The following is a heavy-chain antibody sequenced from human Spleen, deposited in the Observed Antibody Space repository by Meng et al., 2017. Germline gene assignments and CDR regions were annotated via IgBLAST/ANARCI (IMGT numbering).Heavy chain of an antibody. V-gene: IGHV1-8*01. Sequence: QVQLLQSGAEVKKPGASVKVSCKASGYTFTSLDINWVRQATGQGLELMGWVNPNHGGASYAQKFQGRLTMTIDTSTTTVYMELRSLRSDDAALYYCARHSTDWSLDYWGQGTLVTVSS. CDR3: ARHSTDWSLDY. J-gene: IGHJ4*02. CDR2: VNPNHGGA. CDR1: GYTFTSLD. D-gene: IGHD2/OR15-2a*01.